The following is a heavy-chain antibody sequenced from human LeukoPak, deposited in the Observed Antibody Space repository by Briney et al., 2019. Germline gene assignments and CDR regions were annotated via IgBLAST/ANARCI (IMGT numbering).Heavy chain of an antibody. CDR1: GGSISSSSYY. V-gene: IGHV4-39*01. D-gene: IGHD1-26*01. CDR2: IYYSGST. Sequence: PSETLSLTCTVSGGSISSSSYYWGWIRQPPGKGLEWIGSIYYSGSTYYNPSLKSRVTMSVDTSKNQFSLKLSSVTAADTAVYYCARHWEIVGAPYWGQGTLVTVSS. CDR3: ARHWEIVGAPY. J-gene: IGHJ4*02.